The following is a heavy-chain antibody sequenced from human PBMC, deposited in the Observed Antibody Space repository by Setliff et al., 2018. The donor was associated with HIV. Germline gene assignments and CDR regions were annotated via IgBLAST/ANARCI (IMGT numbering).Heavy chain of an antibody. CDR1: GFTFSNHW. CDR3: VRDGVGTTPFDY. V-gene: IGHV3-74*01. J-gene: IGHJ4*02. D-gene: IGHD1-26*01. Sequence: LRLSCVGSGFTFSNHWMQWVRQAPGKGLVWVSRINYHGSDISYADSVKGRFTISRDNAKNTVYLQMNNLGDEDTAVYFCVRDGVGTTPFDYWGQGSLVTVSS. CDR2: INYHGSDI.